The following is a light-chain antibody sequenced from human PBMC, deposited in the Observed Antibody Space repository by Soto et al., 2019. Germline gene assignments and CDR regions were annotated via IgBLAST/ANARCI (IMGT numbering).Light chain of an antibody. V-gene: IGKV3D-20*01. Sequence: EIVLTQSPGTLSLSPGERVTLSCGASQSVSSYLAWYQQKPGLAPRLLIYDASTRATGVPDRFSASGSGTEFTLTISRLEPEDFAVYYCQQYGTSPTFGGGTKVDI. J-gene: IGKJ4*01. CDR2: DAS. CDR3: QQYGTSPT. CDR1: QSVSSY.